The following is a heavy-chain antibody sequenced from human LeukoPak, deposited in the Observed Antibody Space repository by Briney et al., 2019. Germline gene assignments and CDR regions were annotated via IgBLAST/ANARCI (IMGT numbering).Heavy chain of an antibody. V-gene: IGHV1-69*13. CDR2: IIPIFGTA. J-gene: IGHJ3*02. CDR3: ARDPADTMSDDAFDI. Sequence: ASVKVSCKASGYTFTSYYMHWVRQAPGQGPEWMGGIIPIFGTANYAQKFQGRVTITADESTSTAYMELSSLRSEDTAVYYCARDPADTMSDDAFDIWGQGTMVTVSS. CDR1: GYTFTSYY. D-gene: IGHD3-22*01.